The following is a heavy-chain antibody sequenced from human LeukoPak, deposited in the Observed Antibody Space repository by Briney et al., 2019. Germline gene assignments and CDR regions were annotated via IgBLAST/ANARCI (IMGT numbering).Heavy chain of an antibody. CDR1: GYTFTAYY. D-gene: IGHD3-22*01. Sequence: ASVNVSCKASGYTFTAYYIHWVRQAPGQGLEWIGWINTISGGTNYAQKFQGRVTMTRDTSISTAYMELSRLRSDDTAVYYCARDSRVFDYDSSGYYQGYFQHWGQGTLVTVSS. V-gene: IGHV1-2*02. J-gene: IGHJ1*01. CDR3: ARDSRVFDYDSSGYYQGYFQH. CDR2: INTISGGT.